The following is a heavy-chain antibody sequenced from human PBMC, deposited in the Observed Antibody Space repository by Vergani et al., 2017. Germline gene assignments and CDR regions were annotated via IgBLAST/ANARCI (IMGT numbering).Heavy chain of an antibody. D-gene: IGHD6-13*01. CDR1: GYTFTSYG. J-gene: IGHJ6*02. CDR3: ASPGGQIAAAGSYYYYYGMDV. V-gene: IGHV1-18*01. CDR2: ISAYNGNT. Sequence: QVQLVQSGAEVKKPGASVKVSCKASGYTFTSYGISWVRQAPGQGLEWMGWISAYNGNTNYAQKLQGRVTMTTDTSTSTAYMELRSLRSEDTAVYYCASPGGQIAAAGSYYYYYGMDVWGQGTTVTVSS.